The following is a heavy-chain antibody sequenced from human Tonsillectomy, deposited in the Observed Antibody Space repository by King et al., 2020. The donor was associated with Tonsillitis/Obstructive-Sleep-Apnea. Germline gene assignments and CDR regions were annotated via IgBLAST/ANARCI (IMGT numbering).Heavy chain of an antibody. V-gene: IGHV4-4*07. CDR3: ARDLYDYVSGYYSPFTFDQ. D-gene: IGHD3-10*01. J-gene: IGHJ4*02. CDR1: GGSISDYY. Sequence: HVQLQESGPGLVKPSETLSLTCTVSGGSISDYYWSWIRQPAGKGLEWIGRIYTSGSTNYNPSLKSRVTMSIDTSKNQFSLKLNSVTAADTAVYYCARDLYDYVSGYYSPFTFDQWGQGTLVTVSS. CDR2: IYTSGST.